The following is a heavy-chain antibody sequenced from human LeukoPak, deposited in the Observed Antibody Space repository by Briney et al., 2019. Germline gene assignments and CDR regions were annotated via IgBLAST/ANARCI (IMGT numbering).Heavy chain of an antibody. CDR3: ARVVSMIVSESTPGPYDGFDI. V-gene: IGHV4-30-2*01. D-gene: IGHD3-22*01. J-gene: IGHJ3*02. CDR2: IYHSGST. Sequence: SETLSLTCTVSGGSISSSSYYWSWIRQPPEKGLEWIGYIYHSGSTYYNPSLKSRVTISVDRSKNQFSLKLSSVTAADTAVYYWARVVSMIVSESTPGPYDGFDIWGQGTMVTVSS. CDR1: GGSISSSSYY.